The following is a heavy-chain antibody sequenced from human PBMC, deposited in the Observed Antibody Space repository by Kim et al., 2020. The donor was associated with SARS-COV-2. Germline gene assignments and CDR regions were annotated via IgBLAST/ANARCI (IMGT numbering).Heavy chain of an antibody. D-gene: IGHD3-9*01. J-gene: IGHJ3*02. CDR3: ARAPSTRTYYDILTGQDPDAFDI. CDR1: GFTLSTYT. CDR2: ISSRGSST. Sequence: GGSLRLSCAASGFTLSTYTMSWVRQAPGKGLEWVSDISSRGSSTYYADSVKGRFTISRDNAKNSVYLQMNDLRDEDTAVYYCARAPSTRTYYDILTGQDPDAFDIWGQGTMVTVSS. V-gene: IGHV3-48*02.